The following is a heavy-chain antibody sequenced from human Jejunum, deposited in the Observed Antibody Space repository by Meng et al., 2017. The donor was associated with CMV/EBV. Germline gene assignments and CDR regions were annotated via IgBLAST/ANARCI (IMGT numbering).Heavy chain of an antibody. D-gene: IGHD3/OR15-3a*01. CDR1: FSSSA. V-gene: IGHV3-30*04. CDR2: ISYDGSNK. J-gene: IGHJ6*02. Sequence: FSSSAMHWVSQDPGKGLEWVAVISYDGSNKYYADSVKGRFTLSRDNSKSTLYLQMNSLRAEDTALYYCAREDWTGYYSYSLGGLDVWGQGTTVTVSS. CDR3: AREDWTGYYSYSLGGLDV.